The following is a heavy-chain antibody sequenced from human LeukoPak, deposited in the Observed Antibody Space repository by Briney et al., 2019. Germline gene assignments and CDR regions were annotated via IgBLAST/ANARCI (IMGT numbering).Heavy chain of an antibody. D-gene: IGHD6-13*01. V-gene: IGHV3-23*01. Sequence: GGSLRLSCAASGFTFSSYAMSWVRQAPGKGLEWVSAISGNGGSTFYADSVKGRFSISRDNPKNTLYLQMNSLRAEDTAVYYCARDRAAAGNYWGQGTLVTVSS. CDR1: GFTFSSYA. CDR2: ISGNGGST. J-gene: IGHJ4*02. CDR3: ARDRAAAGNY.